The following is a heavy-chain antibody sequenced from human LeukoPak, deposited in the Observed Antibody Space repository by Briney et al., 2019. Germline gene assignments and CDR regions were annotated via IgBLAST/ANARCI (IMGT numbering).Heavy chain of an antibody. V-gene: IGHV4-61*02. CDR3: AKGLYDSSGRYYYHMDV. Sequence: SETLSLTCTASGGSISSAIHTWNWIRQPAGKGLEWIGRIYSSDNTNYNPSLKSRITISVDTSKNQFSLKMSSVTAADTAVYYCAKGLYDSSGRYYYHMDVWGKGTTVIIS. D-gene: IGHD3-22*01. CDR1: GGSISSAIHT. J-gene: IGHJ6*03. CDR2: IYSSDNT.